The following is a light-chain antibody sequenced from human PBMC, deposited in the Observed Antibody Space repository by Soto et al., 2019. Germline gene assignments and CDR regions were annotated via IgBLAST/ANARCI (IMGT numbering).Light chain of an antibody. Sequence: QSVLTQPASVSGSPGQSITISCTGTSSDVGGYNYVSWYQQHPGKAPKLMIYDVSNRPSGVSNRFSGSKSGNTASLTISGLQAEDEADYYCSSYTSGSTDVFGTGTKVT. V-gene: IGLV2-14*01. J-gene: IGLJ1*01. CDR2: DVS. CDR1: SSDVGGYNY. CDR3: SSYTSGSTDV.